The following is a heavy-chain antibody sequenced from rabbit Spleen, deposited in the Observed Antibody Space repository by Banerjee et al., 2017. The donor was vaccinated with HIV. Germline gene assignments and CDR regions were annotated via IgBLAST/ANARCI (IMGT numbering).Heavy chain of an antibody. Sequence: QEQLVESGGGLVQPGGSLKLSCTVSGFDISNYGVSWVRQAPGKGLEWIGYIEPIFGNTYYANWVNGRFTSSSHNAQNTLYLQMTSLTAADTATYFCARDHRYNAYGDSSYPLNLWGPGTLVTVS. CDR1: GFDISNYG. CDR2: IEPIFGNT. J-gene: IGHJ4*01. V-gene: IGHV1S47*01. CDR3: ARDHRYNAYGDSSYPLNL. D-gene: IGHD2-1*01.